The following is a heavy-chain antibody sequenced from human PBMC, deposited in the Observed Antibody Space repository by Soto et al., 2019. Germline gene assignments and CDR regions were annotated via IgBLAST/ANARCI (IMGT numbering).Heavy chain of an antibody. V-gene: IGHV3-13*01. CDR1: GFTFSSYD. D-gene: IGHD1-20*01. CDR2: IGTAGDT. CDR3: ARAPPGVTDFDY. J-gene: IGHJ4*02. Sequence: EVQLVESGGGLVQPGGSLRLSCAASGFTFSSYDMHWVRQATGKGLEWVSAIGTAGDTYYPGSVKSRFTISRENAKNSLYLQMNSLRAGDTAVYYCARAPPGVTDFDYWGQGTLVTVSS.